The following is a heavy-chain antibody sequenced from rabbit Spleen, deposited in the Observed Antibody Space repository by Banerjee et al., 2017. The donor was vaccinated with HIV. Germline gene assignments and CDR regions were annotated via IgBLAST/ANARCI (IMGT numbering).Heavy chain of an antibody. CDR3: ARAAYSDGYSGAYDL. J-gene: IGHJ6*01. V-gene: IGHV1S40*01. CDR2: IGSGGSGST. Sequence: QSLEESGGDLVKPGASLTLTCTASGFSFSSNYWICWVRQAPGKGLEWIGCIGSGGSGSTYYASWAKGRFTISKTSSTTVTLQMTSLTAADTATYFCARAAYSDGYSGAYDLWGPGTLVTVS. CDR1: GFSFSSNYW. D-gene: IGHD6-1*01.